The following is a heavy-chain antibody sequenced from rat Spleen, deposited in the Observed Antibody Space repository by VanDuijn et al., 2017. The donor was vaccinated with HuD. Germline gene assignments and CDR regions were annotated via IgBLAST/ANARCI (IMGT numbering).Heavy chain of an antibody. V-gene: IGHV5-43*01. D-gene: IGHD1-2*01. CDR2: INTGGST. Sequence: EVQLVESGGGLVQPGSSLKVSCVASGFTFSSYVMHWFRQAPENGIEWLAYINTGGSTYYPDSVKGRFTISRDNAKSTLYLQMNSLRSEDTATYYCTRDSSSYVMDAWGQGASVTVSS. CDR1: GFTFSSYV. CDR3: TRDSSSYVMDA. J-gene: IGHJ4*01.